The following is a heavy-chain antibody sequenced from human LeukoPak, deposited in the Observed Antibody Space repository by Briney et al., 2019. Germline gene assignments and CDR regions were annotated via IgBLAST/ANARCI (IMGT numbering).Heavy chain of an antibody. CDR2: IYHSGSA. CDR1: GYSITSGYN. V-gene: IGHV4-38-2*02. D-gene: IGHD2-2*02. Sequence: SETLSLTCTVSGYSITSGYNWAWIRQPPGKGLEWIGSIYHSGSAYYNPSLKRRVTISVDTSKNQFSLKLSSVTAADTAVYYCVKYCSSTTCYTRAVDYWGQGTLVTVSS. CDR3: VKYCSSTTCYTRAVDY. J-gene: IGHJ4*02.